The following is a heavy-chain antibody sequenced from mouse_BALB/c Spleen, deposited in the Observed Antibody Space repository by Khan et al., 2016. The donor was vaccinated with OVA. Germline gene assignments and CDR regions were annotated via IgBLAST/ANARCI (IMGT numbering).Heavy chain of an antibody. CDR2: ISYSGVT. CDR1: GYSITSGYA. V-gene: IGHV3-2*02. J-gene: IGHJ2*01. Sequence: VQLKESGPGLVKPSQSLSLTCTVTGYSITSGYAWYWIRQFPGNILEWMGYISYSGVTSYTPSLKSRISITRDTSKNQFFLQLNSVTTEDTATYYCARGNYYGYYFDYWGQGTTLTVSS. CDR3: ARGNYYGYYFDY. D-gene: IGHD1-1*01.